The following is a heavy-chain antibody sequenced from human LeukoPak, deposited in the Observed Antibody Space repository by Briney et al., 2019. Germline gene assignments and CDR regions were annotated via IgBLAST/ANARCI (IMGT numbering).Heavy chain of an antibody. CDR3: ARGGYYYDTTGSPGDY. J-gene: IGHJ4*02. V-gene: IGHV3-30*03. CDR2: ISYAGTNK. D-gene: IGHD3-22*01. CDR1: GFTFRNYA. Sequence: PGGSLRLSCAASGFTFRNYAMTWVRQAPGKGLEWVAVISYAGTNKYYADSVKGRFTISRDISKNTVYLHMDSLRDEGTAVYFCARGGYYYDTTGSPGDYWGQGTLVTVSS.